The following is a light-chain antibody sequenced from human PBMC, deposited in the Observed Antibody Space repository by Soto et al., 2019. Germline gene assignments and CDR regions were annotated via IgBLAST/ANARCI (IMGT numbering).Light chain of an antibody. CDR1: RTVSASY. J-gene: IGKJ2*01. Sequence: EIVLTQSPGTLSLSPGERATLSCRASRTVSASYLAWYQQKLGQAPRLLIYGASSRASGFPDRFSGSGSGTDFTLTITRLEPEDSAVYYCQQYDTSATFGQGTKLEI. CDR2: GAS. CDR3: QQYDTSAT. V-gene: IGKV3-20*01.